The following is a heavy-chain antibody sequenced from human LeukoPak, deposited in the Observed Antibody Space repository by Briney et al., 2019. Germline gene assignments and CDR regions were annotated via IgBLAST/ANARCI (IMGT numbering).Heavy chain of an antibody. Sequence: GGSLRLSCAASGFTFRSYGMHWVRQAPGKGLEWVAVIWYDGSNKYYEDSVKGRFTVSRDNSKNTLYLQMNSLRAEDTAVYYCARDRDRWRYFDYWGQGTLVTVSS. CDR1: GFTFRSYG. D-gene: IGHD1-1*01. V-gene: IGHV3-33*01. CDR3: ARDRDRWRYFDY. J-gene: IGHJ4*02. CDR2: IWYDGSNK.